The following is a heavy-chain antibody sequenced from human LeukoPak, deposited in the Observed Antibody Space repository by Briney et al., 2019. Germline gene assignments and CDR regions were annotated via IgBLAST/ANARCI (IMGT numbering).Heavy chain of an antibody. Sequence: SMKVSCKASGFTLSRSAVQWVRQARGQRLEWIGWIVVGSGNTNYAQKFQERVTITRDMSTSTAYMELCSLRSEDTAVYYCAAGYCSGGSCPPDYWGQGTLVTVSS. CDR2: IVVGSGNT. CDR3: AAGYCSGGSCPPDY. CDR1: GFTLSRSA. V-gene: IGHV1-58*01. J-gene: IGHJ4*02. D-gene: IGHD2-15*01.